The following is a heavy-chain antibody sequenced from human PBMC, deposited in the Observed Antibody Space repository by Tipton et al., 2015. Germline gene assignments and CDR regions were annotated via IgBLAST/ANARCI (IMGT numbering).Heavy chain of an antibody. Sequence: TLSLTRTVSGDSMTTGIYYWSWIRQHPGKGLEWIGYIYHSGITYYNPSLKSRLTISLDKSRSRFSLQLSSVTAADTAVYYCARSGDTYSDYWGQGTLVTVSS. V-gene: IGHV4-31*03. CDR1: GDSMTTGIYY. CDR2: IYHSGIT. J-gene: IGHJ4*02. CDR3: ARSGDTYSDY. D-gene: IGHD4-11*01.